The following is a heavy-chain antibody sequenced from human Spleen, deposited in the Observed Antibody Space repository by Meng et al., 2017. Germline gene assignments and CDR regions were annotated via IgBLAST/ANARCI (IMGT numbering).Heavy chain of an antibody. J-gene: IGHJ6*02. CDR3: AKRSGYYYYDGMDV. CDR1: GFTFSNYL. Sequence: GESLKISCAASGFTFSNYLMRWVRQAPRKGLEWVSDINNSGTSTYYADSVKGRFTISRDNSKNTLYLQMNSLRAEDTAVYYCAKRSGYYYYDGMDVWGQGTTVTVSS. V-gene: IGHV3-23*01. D-gene: IGHD3-3*01. CDR2: INNSGTST.